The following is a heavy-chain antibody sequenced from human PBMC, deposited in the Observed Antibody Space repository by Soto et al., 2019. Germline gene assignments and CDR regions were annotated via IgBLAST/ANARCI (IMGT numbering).Heavy chain of an antibody. J-gene: IGHJ3*02. CDR3: ARGPSGITIFGVVIIGGAFDI. CDR2: ISSSSSYI. CDR1: GFTFSSYS. D-gene: IGHD3-3*01. V-gene: IGHV3-21*01. Sequence: GGSLRLSCAASGFTFSSYSMNWVRQAPGKGLEWVSSISSSSSYIYYADSVKGRFTIYRDNAKNSLYLQMNSLRAEDTAVYYCARGPSGITIFGVVIIGGAFDIWGQGTMVTVSS.